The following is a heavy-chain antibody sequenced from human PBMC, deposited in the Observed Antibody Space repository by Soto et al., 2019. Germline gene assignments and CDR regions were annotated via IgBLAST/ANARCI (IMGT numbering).Heavy chain of an antibody. CDR1: GYTFTSYD. CDR2: INPSGGST. D-gene: IGHD2-15*01. J-gene: IGHJ4*02. V-gene: IGHV1-46*03. CDR3: TRDGDCSGCSCYIWDY. Sequence: GASVKVSCKASGYTFTSYDMHWVRQTPGQGLEWMGIINPSGGSTSYAQKFQGRVTMTRDTSTSTVYMELSSLRSEDTAVNYCTRDGDCSGCSCYIWDYWGKGTTVTVSS.